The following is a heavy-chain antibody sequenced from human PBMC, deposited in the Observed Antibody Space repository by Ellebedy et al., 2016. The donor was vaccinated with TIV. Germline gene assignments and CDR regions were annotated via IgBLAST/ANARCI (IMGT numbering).Heavy chain of an antibody. CDR1: GYNFTTYP. CDR2: IYRGDSDS. V-gene: IGHV5-51*01. J-gene: IGHJ5*02. D-gene: IGHD4-23*01. Sequence: GESLKISCKGSGYNFTTYPIAWVRQLPGKGLEWMGIIYRGDSDSTYSPSFRGQVTISADKSITTAYLQWSSLQTSDTAIYYCARRGLVGGRYDTWGQGTLVTVSS. CDR3: ARRGLVGGRYDT.